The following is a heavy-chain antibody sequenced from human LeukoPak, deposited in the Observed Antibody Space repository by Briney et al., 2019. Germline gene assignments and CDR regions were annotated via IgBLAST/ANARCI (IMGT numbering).Heavy chain of an antibody. CDR1: GYTFTGYY. Sequence: GASVKVSCKASGYTFTGYYMHWVRQAPGQGLEWMGWINPNSGGTNYAQKFQGRVTMTRDTSISTAYMELSRLRSDDTAVYYCARPYDFWSGSNWFDPWGQGTLATVSS. D-gene: IGHD3-3*01. V-gene: IGHV1-2*02. CDR2: INPNSGGT. CDR3: ARPYDFWSGSNWFDP. J-gene: IGHJ5*02.